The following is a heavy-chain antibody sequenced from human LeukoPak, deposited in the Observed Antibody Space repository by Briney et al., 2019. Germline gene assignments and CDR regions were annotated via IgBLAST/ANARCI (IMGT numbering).Heavy chain of an antibody. J-gene: IGHJ4*02. CDR1: GDSISSSSYY. V-gene: IGHV4-39*07. CDR3: ARLQLHRWGYCSGGSCYESDY. CDR2: IYYSGHT. D-gene: IGHD2-15*01. Sequence: SETLSLTRTVSGDSISSSSYYWGWIRQPPGKGLEWIGSIYYSGHTFYNPSLKSRVTISVDTSKNQFSLKLSSVTAADTAVYYCARLQLHRWGYCSGGSCYESDYWGQGTLVTVSS.